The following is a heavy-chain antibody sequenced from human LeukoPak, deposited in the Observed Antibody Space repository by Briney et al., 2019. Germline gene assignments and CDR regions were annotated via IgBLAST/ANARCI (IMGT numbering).Heavy chain of an antibody. CDR2: ISSSSSYI. V-gene: IGHV3-21*01. CDR3: ARAAEDGSLDY. CDR1: GFTFSSYS. Sequence: SGGSLRLSCAASGFTFSSYSMIWVRQTPGKGLEWVSSISSSSSYIYYADSLKGRFTISRDNAKNSLFLQMSSLRAEDTAVYYCARAAEDGSLDYWGQGTLVTVSS. J-gene: IGHJ4*02.